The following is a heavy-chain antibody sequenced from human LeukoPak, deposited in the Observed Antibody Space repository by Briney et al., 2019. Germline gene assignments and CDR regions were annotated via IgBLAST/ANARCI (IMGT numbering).Heavy chain of an antibody. CDR1: GFTFTSFS. D-gene: IGHD2-15*01. CDR3: ARGPGSAWYVAYWFDP. J-gene: IGHJ5*02. CDR2: ISSSSSTT. V-gene: IGHV3-48*01. Sequence: GGSLRLSCAASGFTFTSFSMNCVRQAPGKGLEWVSYISSSSSTTYYADSVKGRFTISRDNDKETVFLQMNSRRVEDTAVYYCARGPGSAWYVAYWFDPWGQGTPVTVSS.